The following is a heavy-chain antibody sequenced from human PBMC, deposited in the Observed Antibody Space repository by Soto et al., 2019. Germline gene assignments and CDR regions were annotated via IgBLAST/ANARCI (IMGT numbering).Heavy chain of an antibody. CDR2: ISYSGST. CDR1: GGSISSGGYY. Sequence: QVQLQESGPGLVQPSQTLSLTCTVSGGSISSGGYYWSWIRRHPGTGLARIGHISYSGSTYYNTSLKSRVTISVDTSRNQLSLIVNSVTAADTAVYYCARGVLHWGQGTLVTVSS. V-gene: IGHV4-31*03. J-gene: IGHJ4*01. CDR3: ARGVLH.